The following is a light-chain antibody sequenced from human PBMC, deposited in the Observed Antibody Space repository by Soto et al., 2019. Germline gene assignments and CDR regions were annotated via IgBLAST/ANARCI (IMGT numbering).Light chain of an antibody. CDR1: QSVSSY. Sequence: EIVLTQSPATLSLSPGERATLSCRASQSVSSYLAWYQQKPGQAPRLLIYGASNRATGIPARFSGSGSGTDFTLTISSLEPEDFAVYYCQLRSNWPPLTFGGGTKVEIK. CDR3: QLRSNWPPLT. CDR2: GAS. V-gene: IGKV3-11*01. J-gene: IGKJ4*01.